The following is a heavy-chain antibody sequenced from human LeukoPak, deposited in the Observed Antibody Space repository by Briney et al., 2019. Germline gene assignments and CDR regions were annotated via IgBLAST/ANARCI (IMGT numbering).Heavy chain of an antibody. V-gene: IGHV4-30-4*01. CDR1: GGSISSGDYC. Sequence: SETLSLTCTVSGGSISSGDYCWSWIRQPPGKGLEWIGYIYYSGSTHYNPSLKSRVTISVDTSKNQFSLKLSSVTAADTAVYYCARSYYYYYGMDVWGQGTTVTVSS. CDR2: IYYSGST. J-gene: IGHJ6*02. CDR3: ARSYYYYYGMDV.